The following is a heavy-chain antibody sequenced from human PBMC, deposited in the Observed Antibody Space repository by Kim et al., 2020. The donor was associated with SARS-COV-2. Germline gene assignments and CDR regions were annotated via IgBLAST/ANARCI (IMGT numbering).Heavy chain of an antibody. CDR1: GGTFSSYA. CDR2: IIPIFGTA. D-gene: IGHD6-13*01. J-gene: IGHJ6*02. Sequence: SVKVSCKASGGTFSSYAISWVRQAPGQGLEWMGGIIPIFGTANYAQKFQGRVTITADESTSTAYMELSSLRSEDTAVYYCARDPHSSSWTAQRYYYYYYGMDVWGQGTTVTVSS. CDR3: ARDPHSSSWTAQRYYYYYYGMDV. V-gene: IGHV1-69*13.